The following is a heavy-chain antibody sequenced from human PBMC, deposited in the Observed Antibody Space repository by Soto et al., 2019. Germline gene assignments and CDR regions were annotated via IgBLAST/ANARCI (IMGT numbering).Heavy chain of an antibody. CDR2: MTRSGTTV. D-gene: IGHD6-6*01. J-gene: IGHJ4*02. CDR1: GFTFSSYS. Sequence: EVHLVESGGGLVQPGGSLRLSCAASGFTFSSYSLNWVRQAPGKGLELVSYMTRSGTTVYYGDSGGGRFTISRDNAKNSLYLQMNSLIDDATAVYYCATGSSNSAYYFAFWGQGTLVTVSS. CDR3: ATGSSNSAYYFAF. V-gene: IGHV3-48*02.